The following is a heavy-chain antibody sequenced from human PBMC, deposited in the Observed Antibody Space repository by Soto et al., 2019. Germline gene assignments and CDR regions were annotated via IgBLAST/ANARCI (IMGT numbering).Heavy chain of an antibody. CDR1: GYTFTGYY. Sequence: QVQLVQSGAEVKKPGASVKVSCKASGYTFTGYYMHWVRQASGQGLEWMGWINPNSGGTNYAQKFQGWVTMTRDTSISTAYMELSRLRSDDTAVYYCARGPPYYYDSSGYLDYWGQGTLVTVSS. V-gene: IGHV1-2*04. CDR2: INPNSGGT. CDR3: ARGPPYYYDSSGYLDY. J-gene: IGHJ4*02. D-gene: IGHD3-22*01.